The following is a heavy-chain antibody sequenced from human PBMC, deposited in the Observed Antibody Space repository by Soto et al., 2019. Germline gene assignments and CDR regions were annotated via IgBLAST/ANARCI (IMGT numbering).Heavy chain of an antibody. Sequence: QVQLVESGGGVVQPGRSLRLSCAASGFTFSSYGMHWVRQAPGKGLEWVAVIWYDGSNKYYADSVKGRFTISRDNSKNTLYLHMNSLRAEDTAVYYCARDVHYDILTGYPNPLLDYWVQGTLVTVSS. D-gene: IGHD3-9*01. CDR2: IWYDGSNK. CDR1: GFTFSSYG. J-gene: IGHJ4*02. CDR3: ARDVHYDILTGYPNPLLDY. V-gene: IGHV3-33*01.